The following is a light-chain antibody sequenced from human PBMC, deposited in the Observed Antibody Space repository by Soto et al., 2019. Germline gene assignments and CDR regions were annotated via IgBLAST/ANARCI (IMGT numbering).Light chain of an antibody. CDR1: RSDIGSYDY. Sequence: QSVLTQPASVSGSPGQSITISCIGSRSDIGSYDYVSWHQHQQGKAPKVLIYEVSSRPSGVSSRFSGSRSGNTASLTISGLQPEDEATYYCSAHTTSFTFVFGPGTKVTVL. CDR2: EVS. J-gene: IGLJ1*01. CDR3: SAHTTSFTFV. V-gene: IGLV2-14*01.